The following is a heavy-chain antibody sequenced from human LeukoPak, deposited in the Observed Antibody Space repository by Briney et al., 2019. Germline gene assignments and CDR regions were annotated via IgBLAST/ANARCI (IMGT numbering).Heavy chain of an antibody. CDR3: ARARDFWSGYYTWIDY. V-gene: IGHV3-21*01. CDR1: GFTFSSYS. CDR2: ISSSSSYI. J-gene: IGHJ4*02. D-gene: IGHD3-3*01. Sequence: PGGSLGLSCAASGFTFSSYSMYWVRQAPGEGLEWVSSISSSSSYIYYADSVKGRFTISRDNAKNSLYLQMNSLRAEDTAVYYCARARDFWSGYYTWIDYWGQGTLVTVSS.